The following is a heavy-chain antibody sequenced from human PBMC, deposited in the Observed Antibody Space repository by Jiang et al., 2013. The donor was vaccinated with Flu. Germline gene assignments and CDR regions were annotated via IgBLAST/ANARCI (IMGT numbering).Heavy chain of an antibody. CDR2: ISSSGSTI. V-gene: IGHV3-48*03. J-gene: IGHJ4*02. Sequence: WVSYISSSGSTIYYADSVKGRFTISRDNAKNSLYLQMNSLRAEDTAVYYCARGSPYRIAVAGYDYWGQGTLVTVSS. CDR3: ARGSPYRIAVAGYDY. D-gene: IGHD6-19*01.